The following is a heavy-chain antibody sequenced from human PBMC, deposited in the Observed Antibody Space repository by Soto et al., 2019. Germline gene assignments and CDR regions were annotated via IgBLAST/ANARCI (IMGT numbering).Heavy chain of an antibody. CDR2: IYYSGNT. CDR3: ASTDYVAYYMDV. D-gene: IGHD3-10*02. Sequence: QVQLQESGPGLVKPSQTLSLTCNVSGGSISSGYYWTWIRQHPGKGLEWIGYIYYSGNTYYNPSLKSRVTISVDTSKNQFSLKLSSVTAADTAVYYCASTDYVAYYMDVWGQGTTVTVSS. CDR1: GGSISSGYY. J-gene: IGHJ6*03. V-gene: IGHV4-31*03.